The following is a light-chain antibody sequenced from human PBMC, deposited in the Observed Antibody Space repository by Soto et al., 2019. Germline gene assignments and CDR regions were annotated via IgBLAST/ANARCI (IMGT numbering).Light chain of an antibody. J-gene: IGKJ4*01. CDR3: QQRSNWPPKLT. CDR2: DAS. Sequence: EIVLTQSPATLSLSPGERAALSCRASQSVSSYLAWYQQKPGQAPRLLIYDASNRATGIPARFSGSGSGTDFTLTISSLEPEDFAVYYCQQRSNWPPKLTFGGGTKVEIK. CDR1: QSVSSY. V-gene: IGKV3-11*01.